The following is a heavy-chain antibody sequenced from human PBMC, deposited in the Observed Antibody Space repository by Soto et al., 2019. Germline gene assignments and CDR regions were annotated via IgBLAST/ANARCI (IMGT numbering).Heavy chain of an antibody. CDR1: GFTFSSYW. CDR2: IKQDGSEK. Sequence: EVQLVESGGGLVQPGGSLRLSCAASGFTFSSYWMSWVRQAPGKGLEWVANIKQDGSEKYYVDSVKGRFTISRDNAKNSLYLQMNSLRAEDTAVYYCASELRDYDFWSGYYTGRYYFDYWGQGTLVTVSS. CDR3: ASELRDYDFWSGYYTGRYYFDY. D-gene: IGHD3-3*01. J-gene: IGHJ4*02. V-gene: IGHV3-7*05.